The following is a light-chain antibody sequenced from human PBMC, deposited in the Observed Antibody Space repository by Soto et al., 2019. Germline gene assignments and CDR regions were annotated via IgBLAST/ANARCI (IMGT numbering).Light chain of an antibody. J-gene: IGLJ2*01. V-gene: IGLV3-21*04. CDR2: YDK. CDR3: QVWDSSSDNVL. CDR1: DIGSYS. Sequence: SYELTQPPSVSVAPGKRARITCGGNDIGSYSVHWYQQKPGQAPVLVIYYDKDRPSGIPDRFSGSNSGNTAALTITRVEAGDEADYYCQVWDSSSDNVLFGGGTKVTVL.